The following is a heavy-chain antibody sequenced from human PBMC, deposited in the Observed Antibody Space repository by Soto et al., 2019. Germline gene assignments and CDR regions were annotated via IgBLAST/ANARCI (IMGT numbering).Heavy chain of an antibody. D-gene: IGHD3-3*01. J-gene: IGHJ6*03. CDR1: GYTFTSYD. CDR3: ARGRKDDFWSGYYPNYYYYYMDV. Sequence: QVQLVQSGAEVKKPGASVKVSCKASGYTFTSYDINWVRQATGQGLEWMGWMNPNSGNTGYAQKFQGRVTMTRNTSISTAYMELSSLRSEDTAVYYCARGRKDDFWSGYYPNYYYYYMDVWGKVTTVTVSS. V-gene: IGHV1-8*01. CDR2: MNPNSGNT.